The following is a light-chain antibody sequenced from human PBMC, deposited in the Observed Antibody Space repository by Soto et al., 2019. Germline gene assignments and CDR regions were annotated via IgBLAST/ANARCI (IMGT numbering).Light chain of an antibody. Sequence: DSGMTPPPAALSASVGDSVTITCRASQSITSWLAWYQQKPGKAPKLLIYDASSLESGVPSRSSGSGSGTEFTLTISSLQPDDFATYYCQQYNSYSWTFGQGTKVAIK. CDR2: DAS. CDR1: QSITSW. V-gene: IGKV1-5*01. CDR3: QQYNSYSWT. J-gene: IGKJ1*01.